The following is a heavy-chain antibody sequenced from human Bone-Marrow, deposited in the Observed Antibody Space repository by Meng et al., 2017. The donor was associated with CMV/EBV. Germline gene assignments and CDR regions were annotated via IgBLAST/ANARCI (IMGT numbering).Heavy chain of an antibody. CDR1: GGSFSGYY. CDR2: INHSGST. CDR3: ARGYCSSTSCLIDY. V-gene: IGHV4-34*01. Sequence: QVPLQQWGAGLLKTSDTLSLTCAVYGGSFSGYYWSWIRQPPGKGLEWIGEINHSGSTNYNPSLKSRVTISVDTSKNQFSLKLSSVTAADTAVYYCARGYCSSTSCLIDYWGQGTLVTVSS. J-gene: IGHJ4*02. D-gene: IGHD2-2*01.